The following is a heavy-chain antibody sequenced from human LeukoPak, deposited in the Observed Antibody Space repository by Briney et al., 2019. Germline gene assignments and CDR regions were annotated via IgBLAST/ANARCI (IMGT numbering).Heavy chain of an antibody. CDR2: TNSDGTST. J-gene: IGHJ4*02. Sequence: PGASLSLSCAASGCTFSTYWMHWVRKPPGKGLVLVFRTNSDGTSTVYADSVTGRCTISRDTAKNALYLQMNCLRAEDTAVYYCARDLFYDGSGYYASDSWGQGTLVTVSS. CDR3: ARDLFYDGSGYYASDS. CDR1: GCTFSTYW. V-gene: IGHV3-74*01. D-gene: IGHD3-22*01.